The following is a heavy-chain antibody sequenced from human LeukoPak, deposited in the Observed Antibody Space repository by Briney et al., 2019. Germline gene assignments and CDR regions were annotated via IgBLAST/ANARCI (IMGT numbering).Heavy chain of an antibody. J-gene: IGHJ6*02. V-gene: IGHV3-48*03. Sequence: GGSLRLSCAASGFTFSSYEMNWVRQAPGKGLEGVSYISSSSSTIYYADSVKGRFTISRDNAKNSLYLQMNSLRAEDTAVYHCARDEWMVRGVIPYYYGMDVWGQGTTVTVSS. D-gene: IGHD3-10*01. CDR1: GFTFSSYE. CDR2: ISSSSSTI. CDR3: ARDEWMVRGVIPYYYGMDV.